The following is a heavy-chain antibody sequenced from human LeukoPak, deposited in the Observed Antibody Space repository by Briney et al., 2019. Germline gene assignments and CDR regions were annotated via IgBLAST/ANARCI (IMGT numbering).Heavy chain of an antibody. D-gene: IGHD3-16*02. CDR3: ARTNPEYYDYVWGSYRPGAFDI. CDR1: GGSFSGYY. V-gene: IGHV4-34*01. CDR2: INHSGST. J-gene: IGHJ3*02. Sequence: SETLSLTCAVYGGSFSGYYWSWIRQPPGKGLEWIGEINHSGSTNFSPSLKSRVTISVDTSKNQFSLKLSSVTAADTAVYYCARTNPEYYDYVWGSYRPGAFDIWGQGTMVTVSS.